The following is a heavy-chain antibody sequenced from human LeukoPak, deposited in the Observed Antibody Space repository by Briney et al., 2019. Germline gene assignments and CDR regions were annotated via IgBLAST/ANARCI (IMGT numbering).Heavy chain of an antibody. Sequence: SEALSLTCAVYGGSFSGYYWSWIRQPPGKGLEWIGEINHSGSTNYNPSLKSRVTISVDTSKNQFSLKLSSVTAADTAVYYCARRYSSSRGRYFQHWGQGTLVTVSS. CDR1: GGSFSGYY. CDR3: ARRYSSSRGRYFQH. CDR2: INHSGST. J-gene: IGHJ1*01. D-gene: IGHD6-13*01. V-gene: IGHV4-34*01.